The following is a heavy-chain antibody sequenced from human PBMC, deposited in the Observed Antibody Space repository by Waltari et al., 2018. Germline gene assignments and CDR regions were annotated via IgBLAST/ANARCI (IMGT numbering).Heavy chain of an antibody. V-gene: IGHV4-59*08. CDR2: IYYSGST. CDR3: ARLGESGGNSGY. D-gene: IGHD2-21*02. Sequence: QVQLQESGPGLVKPSETLSLTCTVSGGSISSYYWSWIRQPPGKGLEWIGYIYYSGSTNYNPSLKSRVTISVDTSKNQFSLKLSSVTAADTAVYYCARLGESGGNSGYWGQGTLVTVSS. CDR1: GGSISSYY. J-gene: IGHJ4*02.